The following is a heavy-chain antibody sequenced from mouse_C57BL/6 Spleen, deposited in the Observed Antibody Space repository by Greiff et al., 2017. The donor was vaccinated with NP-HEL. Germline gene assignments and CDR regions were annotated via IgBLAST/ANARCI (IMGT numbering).Heavy chain of an antibody. CDR3: TRSYYSNSWYFDV. D-gene: IGHD2-5*01. CDR1: GYTFTDYE. CDR2: IDPETGGT. Sequence: QVQLQQSGAALVRPGASVTLSCKASGYTFTDYEMHWVKQTPVHGLEWIGAIDPETGGTAYNQKFKGKAILTADKSSSTAYMELRSLTSEDSAVYYCTRSYYSNSWYFDVWGTGTTVTVSS. V-gene: IGHV1-15*01. J-gene: IGHJ1*03.